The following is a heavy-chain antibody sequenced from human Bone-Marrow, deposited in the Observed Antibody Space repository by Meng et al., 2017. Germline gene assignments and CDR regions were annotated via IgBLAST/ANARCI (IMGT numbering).Heavy chain of an antibody. CDR1: GGFFSDYY. Sequence: QVQLQQGGAGLLKPSETLSLTCVVSGGFFSDYYWSWIRQPPGKGLEWIGEINHSGSTNYNPSLESRATISVDTSQNNLSLKLSSVTAADSAVYYCARGPTTMAHDFDYWGQGTLVTVSS. CDR2: INHSGST. CDR3: ARGPTTMAHDFDY. D-gene: IGHD4-11*01. J-gene: IGHJ4*02. V-gene: IGHV4-34*01.